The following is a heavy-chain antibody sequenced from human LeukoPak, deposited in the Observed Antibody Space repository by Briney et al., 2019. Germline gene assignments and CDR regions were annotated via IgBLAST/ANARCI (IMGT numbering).Heavy chain of an antibody. Sequence: SETLSLTCAVYGGSFSGYYWSWIRQPPGKGLEWIGEINHSGSTNYNPSLKSRVTISVDTSKNQFSLKLSSVTAADTAVYYCARTQRIAAAGKVYGYWGQGTLVTVSS. V-gene: IGHV4-34*01. CDR2: INHSGST. J-gene: IGHJ4*02. D-gene: IGHD6-13*01. CDR3: ARTQRIAAAGKVYGY. CDR1: GGSFSGYY.